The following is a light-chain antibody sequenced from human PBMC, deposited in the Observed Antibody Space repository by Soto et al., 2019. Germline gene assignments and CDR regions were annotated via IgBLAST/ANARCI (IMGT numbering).Light chain of an antibody. CDR2: GAS. V-gene: IGKV3-20*01. CDR3: QQYSNSPPEFT. J-gene: IGKJ3*01. CDR1: QSISSSY. Sequence: ENVLTQSPGTLSLSPGERATLSCRASQSISSSYLAWYQQRPGQAPRLLIFGASYRATGIPDRFSGSGSGTDFTLTISRLEPEDFAVYYCQQYSNSPPEFTFGPGTRVDSK.